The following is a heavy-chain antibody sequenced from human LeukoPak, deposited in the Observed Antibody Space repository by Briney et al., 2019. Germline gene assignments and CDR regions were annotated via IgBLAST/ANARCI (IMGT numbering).Heavy chain of an antibody. V-gene: IGHV3-21*01. CDR1: GFAFSSYN. Sequence: AGGSLRLSCAASGFAFSSYNMNWVRQAPGKGLEWVSSISSSSSYIYYADSVKGRFTISRDNAKNSLYLQMNSLRAEDTAVYYCAALSSGPTDYWGQGTLVTVSS. CDR3: AALSSGPTDY. CDR2: ISSSSSYI. J-gene: IGHJ4*02. D-gene: IGHD1-26*01.